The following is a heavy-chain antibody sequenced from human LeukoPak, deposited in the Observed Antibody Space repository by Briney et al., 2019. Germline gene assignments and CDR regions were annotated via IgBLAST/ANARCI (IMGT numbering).Heavy chain of an antibody. CDR3: ARVSYYDSSGLDY. CDR1: GFTFSSYA. Sequence: GGSLRLSCAASGFTFSSYAMSWVRQAPGKGLEWVSGINWNGGSTGYADSVKGRFTISRDNAKNSLYLQMNSLRAEDTALYYCARVSYYDSSGLDYWGQGTLVTVSS. CDR2: INWNGGST. D-gene: IGHD3-22*01. V-gene: IGHV3-20*04. J-gene: IGHJ4*02.